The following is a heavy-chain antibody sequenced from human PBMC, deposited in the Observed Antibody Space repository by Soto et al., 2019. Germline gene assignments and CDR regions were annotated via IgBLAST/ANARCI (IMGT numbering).Heavy chain of an antibody. Sequence: SGGSLRLSCAASGFTFSNYWMYWVRQAPGKGLMRVTRVNNDGTDTTHADSVKGRFTISRDNAENTLYLQMNSLRAEDTAVYYCARGGVQHALDVWGQGSTVNVSS. CDR3: ARGGVQHALDV. J-gene: IGHJ6*02. V-gene: IGHV3-74*03. CDR1: GFTFSNYW. CDR2: VNNDGTDT. D-gene: IGHD3-10*01.